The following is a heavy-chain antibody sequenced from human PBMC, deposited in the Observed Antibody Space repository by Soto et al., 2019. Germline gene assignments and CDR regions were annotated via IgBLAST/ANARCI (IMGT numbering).Heavy chain of an antibody. J-gene: IGHJ5*02. V-gene: IGHV1-18*04. CDR3: ARALTVTTSLDL. D-gene: IGHD4-17*01. CDR2: ISTYNVNT. Sequence: QVQLVQSGTEVRKPGASVKVSCKASGYTFTNSGINWVRQAPGQGLEWMGWISTYNVNTYYAQKFKGRATLTTDTSTNTAYMELRSLTSDDTAVYYCARALTVTTSLDLWGLGTLVTVSS. CDR1: GYTFTNSG.